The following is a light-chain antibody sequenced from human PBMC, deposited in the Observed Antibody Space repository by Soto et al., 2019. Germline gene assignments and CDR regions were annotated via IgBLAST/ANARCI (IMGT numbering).Light chain of an antibody. CDR1: SSDVGGHNY. CDR2: EVS. V-gene: IGLV2-14*01. J-gene: IGLJ1*01. Sequence: QSALTQPASVSGSPGQSITISCTGTSSDVGGHNYVSWYQQHPGRAPKLMIYEVSNRPSGVSNRFSGSKSGNTASLTISGLQPEDEADYYCSSYTSSSTYAFGTGTKVTVL. CDR3: SSYTSSSTYA.